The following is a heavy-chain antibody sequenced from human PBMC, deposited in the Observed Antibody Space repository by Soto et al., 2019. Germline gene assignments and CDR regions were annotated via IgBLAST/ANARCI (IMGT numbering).Heavy chain of an antibody. CDR2: IIPILGIA. Sequence: QVQLVQSGAEVKKPGSSVKVSCKASGGTFSSYTISWVRQAPGQGLEWMGRIIPILGIANYAQKFQGRVTITADKSTSPAYMELSSLRSEDPAVYYCAREGQPVPQFDYWGQGTLVTVSS. CDR3: AREGQPVPQFDY. V-gene: IGHV1-69*08. J-gene: IGHJ4*02. D-gene: IGHD6-6*01. CDR1: GGTFSSYT.